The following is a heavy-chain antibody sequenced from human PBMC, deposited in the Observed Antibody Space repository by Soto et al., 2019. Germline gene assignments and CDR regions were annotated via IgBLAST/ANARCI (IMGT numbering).Heavy chain of an antibody. CDR3: ARGGLSDSSSCYYYYYYGMDV. J-gene: IGHJ6*02. CDR2: MNPNSGNT. Sequence: ASVKVSCKASGYTFTSYDINWVRQATGQGLEWMGWMNPNSGNTGYAQKFQGRVTMTRNTSISTAYMELSSLRSEDTAVYYCARGGLSDSSSCYYYYYYGMDVWGQGTTVTVSS. D-gene: IGHD6-13*01. CDR1: GYTFTSYD. V-gene: IGHV1-8*01.